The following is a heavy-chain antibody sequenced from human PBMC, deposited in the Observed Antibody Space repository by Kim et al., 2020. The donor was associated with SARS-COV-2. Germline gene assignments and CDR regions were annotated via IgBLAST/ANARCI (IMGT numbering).Heavy chain of an antibody. CDR1: GFTFSSYG. J-gene: IGHJ6*02. CDR3: ARAEIAVAGMFECMDV. V-gene: IGHV3-33*05. CDR2: ISYDGSNK. D-gene: IGHD6-19*01. Sequence: GGSLRLSCAASGFTFSSYGMHWVRQAPGKGLEWVAVISYDGSNKYYADSVKGRFTISRDNSKNTLYLQMNSLRAEDTAVYYCARAEIAVAGMFECMDVWGQGTTVTVSS.